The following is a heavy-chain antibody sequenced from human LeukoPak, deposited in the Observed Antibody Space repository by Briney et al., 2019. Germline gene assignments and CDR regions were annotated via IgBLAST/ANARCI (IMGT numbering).Heavy chain of an antibody. CDR1: GFTFSDYS. CDR2: ISGTGDVS. J-gene: IGHJ4*02. D-gene: IGHD6-19*01. V-gene: IGHV3-23*01. CDR3: AKIAVAGRGY. Sequence: PGGSLRLSCAASGFTFSDYSMRWVRQAPGKGLEWVSSISGTGDVSKYADSVKGRFTISRDNSKNTLYLQMNSLRAEDTAVYYCAKIAVAGRGYWGQGTLVTVSS.